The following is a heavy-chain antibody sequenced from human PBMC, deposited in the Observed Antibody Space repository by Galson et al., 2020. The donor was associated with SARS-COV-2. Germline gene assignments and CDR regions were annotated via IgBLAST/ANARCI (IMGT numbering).Heavy chain of an antibody. D-gene: IGHD1-1*01. CDR2: INQDGSVK. CDR1: GFTFSNHW. CDR3: AKDLAYNTFDY. Sequence: TGGSLRLSCAASGFTFSNHWMSWVRQAPGKGLEWVANINQDGSVKYYLDSVKGQFTVSRDNAKNSLYLQMNTLRAEDTAVYYCAKDLAYNTFDYWGQGTLVTVSS. V-gene: IGHV3-7*01. J-gene: IGHJ4*02.